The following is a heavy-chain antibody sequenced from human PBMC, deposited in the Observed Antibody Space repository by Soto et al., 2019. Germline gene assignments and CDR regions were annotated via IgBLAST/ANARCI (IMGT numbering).Heavy chain of an antibody. Sequence: SETLSLTCTVSGGSVSSGSCYWSWIRQPPGKGLEWIGYIYYSGSTNYNPSLKSRVTISVDTSKNQFSLKLSSVTAADTAVYYCARDQGYCSGGSCYLLLDPWGQGTLVTVS. V-gene: IGHV4-61*01. CDR2: IYYSGST. CDR3: ARDQGYCSGGSCYLLLDP. D-gene: IGHD2-15*01. CDR1: GGSVSSGSCY. J-gene: IGHJ5*02.